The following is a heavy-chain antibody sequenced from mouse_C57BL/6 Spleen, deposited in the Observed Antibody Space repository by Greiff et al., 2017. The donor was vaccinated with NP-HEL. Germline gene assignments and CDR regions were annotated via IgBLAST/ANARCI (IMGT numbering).Heavy chain of an antibody. CDR2: IYPGDGDT. D-gene: IGHD1-1*01. J-gene: IGHJ1*03. Sequence: VQLQQSGAELVKPGASVKISCKASGYAFSSYWMNWVKQRPGKGLEWIGQIYPGDGDTNYNGKFKGKATLTADNSSSTAYMQLSSLTSEDSAVYFCARSGYYGSSSWYFDVWGTGTTVTVSS. V-gene: IGHV1-80*01. CDR3: ARSGYYGSSSWYFDV. CDR1: GYAFSSYW.